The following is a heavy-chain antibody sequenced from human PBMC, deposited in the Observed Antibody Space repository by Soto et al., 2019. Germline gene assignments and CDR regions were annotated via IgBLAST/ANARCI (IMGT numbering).Heavy chain of an antibody. D-gene: IGHD6-19*01. CDR2: IYSDGSRT. CDR1: GFTFSSSW. V-gene: IGHV3-74*01. J-gene: IGHJ4*02. Sequence: EVQLVESGGGLVQPGGSLRLSCAASGFTFSSSWMHWVRQAPGKGLVWVSRIYSDGSRTNYADSVQGRVTSSRDNAKNTLYLQMNSQRAEDTALYYCARGPTGWYGYDYWGQGTLVTVSS. CDR3: ARGPTGWYGYDY.